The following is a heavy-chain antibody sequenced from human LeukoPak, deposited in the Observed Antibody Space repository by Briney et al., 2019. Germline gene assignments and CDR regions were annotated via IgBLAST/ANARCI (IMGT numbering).Heavy chain of an antibody. D-gene: IGHD6-19*01. J-gene: IGHJ4*02. Sequence: PSETLSPTCTVSGGSISSSSYYWGWIRQPPGKGLEWIGSIYYSGSTFHNPSLKSRLTISVDTSKNRFSLKLSSVTAADTAVYYCARDPGAWFKTTYYFDYWGQGTLVTVSS. CDR1: GGSISSSSYY. CDR3: ARDPGAWFKTTYYFDY. V-gene: IGHV4-39*07. CDR2: IYYSGST.